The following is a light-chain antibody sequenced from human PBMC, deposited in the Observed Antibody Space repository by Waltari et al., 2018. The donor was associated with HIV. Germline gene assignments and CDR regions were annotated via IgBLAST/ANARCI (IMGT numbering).Light chain of an antibody. Sequence: IQMTQSPSPLSASLGDRFTITCRASQGISSWLAWYQQKPGKAPKLLIQKASSLESGVPSRFSGSGSGTEFTLTISSLQPDDFATYYCQQYNSYLYTFGQGTKLEIK. CDR2: KAS. CDR3: QQYNSYLYT. V-gene: IGKV1-5*03. J-gene: IGKJ2*01. CDR1: QGISSW.